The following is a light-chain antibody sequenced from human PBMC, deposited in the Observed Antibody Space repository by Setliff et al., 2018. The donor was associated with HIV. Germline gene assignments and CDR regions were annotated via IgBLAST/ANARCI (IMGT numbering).Light chain of an antibody. CDR2: DVN. J-gene: IGLJ1*01. Sequence: QSVLSQPDSVSGSLGQSITISCAGTGTDVGGHNYVSWYQQHPGKAPKLIIYDVNNRPSGISNRFSGSKSGNTASLTISGLQAEDETDYYCTSYTGNTRLFGTGTKVTVL. V-gene: IGLV2-14*03. CDR3: TSYTGNTRL. CDR1: GTDVGGHNY.